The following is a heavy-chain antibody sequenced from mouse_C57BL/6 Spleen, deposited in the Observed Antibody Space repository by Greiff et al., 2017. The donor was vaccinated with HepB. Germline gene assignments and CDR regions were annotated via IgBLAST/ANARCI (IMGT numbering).Heavy chain of an antibody. Sequence: QVQLKESGPELVKPGASVKISCKASGYALSSSWMNWVKQRPGKGLEWIGRIYPGDGDTNYNGKFKGKATLTADKSTSKADMQLSSLTSEDAAVYFCARYYHVGGFAYWGQGTLVTVSA. CDR3: ARYYHVGGFAY. CDR2: IYPGDGDT. CDR1: GYALSSSW. D-gene: IGHD1-1*01. J-gene: IGHJ3*01. V-gene: IGHV1-82*01.